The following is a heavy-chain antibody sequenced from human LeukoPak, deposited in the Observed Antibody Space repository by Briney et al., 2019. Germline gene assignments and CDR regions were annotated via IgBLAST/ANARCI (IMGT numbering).Heavy chain of an antibody. V-gene: IGHV3-21*01. CDR1: GLTFSSYS. CDR3: ARDFKETLLRYFDWLQNYFDY. CDR2: ISSSSSYI. D-gene: IGHD3-9*01. Sequence: GGSLRLSCAASGLTFSSYSMNWVRQTPGKGLEWVSSISSSSSYIYYADSVKGRFTISRDNAKNSLYLQMNSLRAEDTAVYYCARDFKETLLRYFDWLQNYFDYWGQGTLVTVSS. J-gene: IGHJ4*02.